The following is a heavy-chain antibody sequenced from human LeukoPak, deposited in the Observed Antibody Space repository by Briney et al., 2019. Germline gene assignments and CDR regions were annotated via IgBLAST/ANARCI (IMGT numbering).Heavy chain of an antibody. Sequence: PSQTLSLTCTVSGGSISSGSYYWSWIRQPAGKGLEWIGRIYTSGSTNYNPSLKSRVTISLDTSKNQFFLKLSSVTGADTAVYYCAREAYCGGDCMYLKYWGQGTLVTVSS. V-gene: IGHV4-61*02. J-gene: IGHJ4*02. CDR1: GGSISSGSYY. CDR2: IYTSGST. D-gene: IGHD2-21*02. CDR3: AREAYCGGDCMYLKY.